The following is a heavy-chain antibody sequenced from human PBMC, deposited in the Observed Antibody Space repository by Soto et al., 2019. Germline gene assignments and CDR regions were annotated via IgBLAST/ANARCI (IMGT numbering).Heavy chain of an antibody. Sequence: ASVKVSCEASGYTFTGYYMNWVRQAPGQGLEWMGWINPNSGGTNYAQKFQGWVTMTRDTSISTAYMELSRLRSDDTAVYYSARDPGEQWLVQYYFDYWGPGTLVTVSS. CDR1: GYTFTGYY. CDR3: ARDPGEQWLVQYYFDY. CDR2: INPNSGGT. D-gene: IGHD6-19*01. V-gene: IGHV1-2*04. J-gene: IGHJ4*02.